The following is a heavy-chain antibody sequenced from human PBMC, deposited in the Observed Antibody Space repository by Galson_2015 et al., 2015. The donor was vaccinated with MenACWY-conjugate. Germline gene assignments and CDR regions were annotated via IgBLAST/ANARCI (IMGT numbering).Heavy chain of an antibody. CDR3: AREYMATLDH. J-gene: IGHJ4*02. CDR2: IYYSGST. D-gene: IGHD1-1*01. Sequence: ETLSLTCTVSGGSISSYYWSWIRQPPGKGLEWIGYIYYSGSTNYNPSLKSRVTISVDTSKNQFSLKLSSVTAADTAVYYCAREYMATLDHWGQGTLVTVSS. CDR1: GGSISSYY. V-gene: IGHV4-59*01.